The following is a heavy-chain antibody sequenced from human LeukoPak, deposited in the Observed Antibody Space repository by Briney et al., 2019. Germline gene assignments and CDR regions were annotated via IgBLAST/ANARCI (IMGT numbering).Heavy chain of an antibody. D-gene: IGHD3-10*02. CDR3: AELGITMIGGV. CDR2: IKQDGSEK. J-gene: IGHJ6*04. CDR1: GFTFDDNA. Sequence: GGSPRLSCAASGFTFDDNAMHWVRQAPGKGLEWVANIKQDGSEKYYVDSVKGRFTISRDNAKNSLYLQMNSLRAEDTAVYYCAELGITMIGGVWGKGTTVTISS. V-gene: IGHV3-7*01.